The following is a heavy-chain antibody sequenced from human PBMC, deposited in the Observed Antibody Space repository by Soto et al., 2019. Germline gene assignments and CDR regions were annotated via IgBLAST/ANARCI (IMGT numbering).Heavy chain of an antibody. Sequence: QLQLQESGPGLVKPSETLSLTCTVSGGSISSSSYYWGWLRKPPGKGLEWSGSIYYSGSTYYNPSLTSRVAITVDTSKNQFSRKLSSVTAADTAVYYCARRWIRGSVAWGQGTLVTVSS. CDR2: IYYSGST. CDR1: GGSISSSSYY. V-gene: IGHV4-39*01. CDR3: ARRWIRGSVA. J-gene: IGHJ5*02. D-gene: IGHD1-1*01.